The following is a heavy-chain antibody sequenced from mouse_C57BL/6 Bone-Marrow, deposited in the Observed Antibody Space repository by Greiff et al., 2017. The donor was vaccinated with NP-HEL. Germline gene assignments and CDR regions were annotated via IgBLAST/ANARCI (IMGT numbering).Heavy chain of an antibody. V-gene: IGHV3-6*01. Sequence: DVQLQESGPGLVKPSQSLSLTCSVTGYSIISGYYWNWIRQFPGNKLEWMAYISYDGSNNYNPSLKNLISITRDISKNQFFLKLTSVTTEDTATYYCAREGGYYGSPFAYWGQGTLVTVSA. CDR1: GYSIISGYY. CDR2: ISYDGSN. D-gene: IGHD1-1*01. J-gene: IGHJ3*01. CDR3: AREGGYYGSPFAY.